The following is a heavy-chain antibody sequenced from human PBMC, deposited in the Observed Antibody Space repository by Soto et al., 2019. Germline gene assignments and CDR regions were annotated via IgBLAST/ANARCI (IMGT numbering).Heavy chain of an antibody. CDR2: TRSKAHDETP. CDR3: IRAGGYDFWSGYWDYYYYMDV. Sequence: GGSLRLSCTVSGFSFRDSGISWFRQAPGKGLEWIGFTRSKAHDETPQYAESVRDRFTISRDDYNGIAYLQMNSLKIDDTGVYYCIRAGGYDFWSGYWDYYYYMDVWGKGTTVTVSS. D-gene: IGHD3-3*01. CDR1: GFSFRDSG. J-gene: IGHJ6*03. V-gene: IGHV3-49*03.